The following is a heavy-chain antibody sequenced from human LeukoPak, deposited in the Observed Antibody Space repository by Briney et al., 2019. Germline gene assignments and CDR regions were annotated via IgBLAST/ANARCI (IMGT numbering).Heavy chain of an antibody. CDR1: GGTFSSYA. CDR2: IIPIFGTA. CDR3: AREGGKTQNWFGP. Sequence: SVKVSCKASGGTFSSYAISWVRQAPGQGLEWMGGIIPIFGTANYAQKFQGRVTITTDESTSTAYMELSSLRSEDTAVYYCAREGGKTQNWFGPLGQGNLVTGSS. D-gene: IGHD3-16*01. J-gene: IGHJ5*02. V-gene: IGHV1-69*05.